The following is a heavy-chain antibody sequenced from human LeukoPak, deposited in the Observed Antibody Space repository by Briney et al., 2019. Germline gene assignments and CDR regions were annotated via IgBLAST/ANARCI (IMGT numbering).Heavy chain of an antibody. Sequence: SQTLSLTCTVSGGSISSGDYYWSWIRQPPGKGLEWIGYIYYSGSTYYNPSLKSRVTISVDTSKNQFSLKLSSVTAADTAVYYCARHSAYYYGSGSYKSQVNWFDPWGQGTLVTVSS. D-gene: IGHD3-10*01. CDR2: IYYSGST. J-gene: IGHJ5*02. CDR1: GGSISSGDYY. CDR3: ARHSAYYYGSGSYKSQVNWFDP. V-gene: IGHV4-30-4*01.